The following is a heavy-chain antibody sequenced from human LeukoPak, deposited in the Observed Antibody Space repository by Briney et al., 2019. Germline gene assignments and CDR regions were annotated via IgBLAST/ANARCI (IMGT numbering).Heavy chain of an antibody. Sequence: ASVKVSCRASGYTFTSYYMHWVRQAPGQGLEWMGIINPSGGSTSYAQKFQGRVTMTRDTSTSTVYMELSSLRSEDTAVYYCARERVIVPHRSNAFDIWGQGTMVTVSS. CDR2: INPSGGST. D-gene: IGHD1-26*01. CDR1: GYTFTSYY. V-gene: IGHV1-46*01. CDR3: ARERVIVPHRSNAFDI. J-gene: IGHJ3*02.